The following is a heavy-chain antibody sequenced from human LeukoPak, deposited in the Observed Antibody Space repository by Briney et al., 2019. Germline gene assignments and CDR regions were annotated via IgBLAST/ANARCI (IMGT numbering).Heavy chain of an antibody. CDR1: GFTFSSYG. D-gene: IGHD6-19*01. V-gene: IGHV3-30*18. Sequence: GRSLRLSCAASGFTFSSYGMHWVRQAPGKGLEWVAVISYDGSNKYYADSVKGRFTISRDNSKNTLYLQMNSLRAEDTAVYYCAKKASWSSGWVDYWGQGTLVSVS. J-gene: IGHJ4*02. CDR2: ISYDGSNK. CDR3: AKKASWSSGWVDY.